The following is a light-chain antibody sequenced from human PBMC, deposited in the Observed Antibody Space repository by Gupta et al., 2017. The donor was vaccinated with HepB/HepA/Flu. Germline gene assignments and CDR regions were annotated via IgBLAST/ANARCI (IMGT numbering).Light chain of an antibody. CDR1: SLRNCY. CDR3: NSRDSSGDHLVL. V-gene: IGLV3-19*01. Sequence: SSELTQDPAVSVALGQTVRITCQGDSLRNCYASWYQQKPGRAPLLVIYGKNNRPSGIPDRFSGSTSLDTASLTITGAQAEDEADYYCNSRDSSGDHLVLVGGGTKVTVL. J-gene: IGLJ2*01. CDR2: GKN.